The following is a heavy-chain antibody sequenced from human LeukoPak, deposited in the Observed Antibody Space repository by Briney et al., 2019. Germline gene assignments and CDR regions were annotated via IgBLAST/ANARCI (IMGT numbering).Heavy chain of an antibody. CDR2: ISYDGSNK. CDR3: ARDPYSSGWFDF. CDR1: GFTFSSYA. Sequence: GGSLRLSCAASGFTFSSYAMHWVRQAPGKGLEWGAVISYDGSNKYYADSVKGRFTIARDNSKNTLYLQMNSLRAEDTAVYYCARDPYSSGWFDFWGQGTLVTVSS. V-gene: IGHV3-30-3*01. J-gene: IGHJ4*02. D-gene: IGHD6-19*01.